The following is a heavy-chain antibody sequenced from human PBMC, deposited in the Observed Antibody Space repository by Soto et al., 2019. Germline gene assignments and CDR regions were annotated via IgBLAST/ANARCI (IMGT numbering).Heavy chain of an antibody. CDR3: ARDFLSGYSSSWGFDY. D-gene: IGHD6-13*01. V-gene: IGHV1-69*13. CDR1: GGTFSSYA. J-gene: IGHJ4*02. Sequence: PSVKVSCKASGGTFSSYAISWVRQAPGQGLEWMGGIIPIFGTANYAQKFQGRVTITADESTSTAYMELSSLRSEDTAVYYCARDFLSGYSSSWGFDYWGQGTLVTVSS. CDR2: IIPIFGTA.